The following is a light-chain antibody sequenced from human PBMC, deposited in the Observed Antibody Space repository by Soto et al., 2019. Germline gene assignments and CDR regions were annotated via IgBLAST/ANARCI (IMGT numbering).Light chain of an antibody. Sequence: EIVLTQSPGTLSLSPGERATLSCRASQRISSNSLAWYQQKPGQAPRLLIYGASSRFTGIPDRFSGRGSGTDFTLTIRRLEPEDFSVYYCQQYGRSPLTFGGGTKVDIK. J-gene: IGKJ4*01. CDR3: QQYGRSPLT. CDR1: QRISSNS. CDR2: GAS. V-gene: IGKV3-20*01.